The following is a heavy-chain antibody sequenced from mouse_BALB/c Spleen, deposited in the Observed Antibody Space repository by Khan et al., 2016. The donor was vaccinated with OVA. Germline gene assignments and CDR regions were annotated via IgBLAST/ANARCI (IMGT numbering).Heavy chain of an antibody. CDR1: GYTFTDYV. D-gene: IGHD1-1*01. CDR3: ARGGYSVFAY. Sequence: VQLQESGPELVKPGASVKMSCKASGYTFTDYVINWVKQRTGQGLEWIGDIYPGSGSTYYNEKFKGKAKLTADTSSTTAYIQLSRLTFEDSAVYLCARGGYSVFAYWGQGTLVTVSA. CDR2: IYPGSGST. J-gene: IGHJ3*01. V-gene: IGHV1-77*01.